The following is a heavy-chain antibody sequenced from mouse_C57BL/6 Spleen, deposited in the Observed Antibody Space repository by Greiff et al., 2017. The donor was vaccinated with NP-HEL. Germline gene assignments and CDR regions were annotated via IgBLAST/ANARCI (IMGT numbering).Heavy chain of an antibody. CDR2: IRNKANGYTT. Sequence: DVHLVESGGGLVQPGGSLSLSCAASGFTFTDYYMSWVRQPPGKALEWLGFIRNKANGYTTEYSASVKGRFTISRDNSQSILYLQMNALRAEDSATYYCARSPYYYGSSYDYFDYWGQGTTLTVSS. D-gene: IGHD1-1*01. V-gene: IGHV7-3*01. J-gene: IGHJ2*01. CDR3: ARSPYYYGSSYDYFDY. CDR1: GFTFTDYY.